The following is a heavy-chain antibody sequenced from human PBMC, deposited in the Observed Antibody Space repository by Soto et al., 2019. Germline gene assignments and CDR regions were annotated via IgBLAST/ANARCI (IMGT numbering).Heavy chain of an antibody. CDR3: AFSGSSHLAY. CDR1: GGTFSSYA. J-gene: IGHJ4*01. V-gene: IGHV1-69*06. D-gene: IGHD1-26*01. CDR2: IIPIFGAG. Sequence: SVKVCCSSSGGTFSSYAISWVRQAPAQGREWMGGIIPIFGAGNYAQKFQSRVSSTADKSTSTTYTELSSLRSGEMAVYYCAFSGSSHLAYWGQGTLVTVSS.